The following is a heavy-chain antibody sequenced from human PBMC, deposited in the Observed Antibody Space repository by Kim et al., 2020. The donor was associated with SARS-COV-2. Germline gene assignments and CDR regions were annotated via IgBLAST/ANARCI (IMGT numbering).Heavy chain of an antibody. CDR1: GGTFSSYA. CDR3: ARGPGYCNSVFCGYSALDV. D-gene: IGHD2-15*01. CDR2: IIPMYDTP. Sequence: SVKVSCKVSGGTFSSYAITWVRQAPGKGLEWMGSIIPMYDTPNYAQSFQGRVTITADESTTTSYMELSSLRSEDSAVYYCARGPGYCNSVFCGYSALDVWGQGTTVTVSS. J-gene: IGHJ6*02. V-gene: IGHV1-69*13.